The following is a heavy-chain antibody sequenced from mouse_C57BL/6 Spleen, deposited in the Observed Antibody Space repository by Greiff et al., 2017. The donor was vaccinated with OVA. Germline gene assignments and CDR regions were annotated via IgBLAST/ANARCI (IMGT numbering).Heavy chain of an antibody. CDR2: FHPSNDDT. J-gene: IGHJ1*03. V-gene: IGHV1-47*01. CDR1: GYTFTTYP. CDR3: TRFNWDDWYFDV. D-gene: IGHD4-1*01. Sequence: VQLQQSGAELVKPGASVKMSCKASGYTFTTYPIQWMKQNHGQSLEWIGNFHPSNDDTQYNEKFKGNATLTVEKSSSKVYLELSRLTADYSAVYYCTRFNWDDWYFDVWGTGTTVTVSS.